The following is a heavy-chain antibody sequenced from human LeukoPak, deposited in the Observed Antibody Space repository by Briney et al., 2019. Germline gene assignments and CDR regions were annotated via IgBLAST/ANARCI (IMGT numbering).Heavy chain of an antibody. CDR1: GFTFSSYS. Sequence: GGSLRLSCAASGFTFSSYSMNWVRQAPGKGLEWVSSISSSSSYIYYADSVKGRFTISRDNAKNSLYLQMNSLRAEDTAVYYCARDLPRTYSSGWNDAFDIWGQGTMVTVSS. CDR2: ISSSSSYI. D-gene: IGHD6-19*01. V-gene: IGHV3-21*01. CDR3: ARDLPRTYSSGWNDAFDI. J-gene: IGHJ3*02.